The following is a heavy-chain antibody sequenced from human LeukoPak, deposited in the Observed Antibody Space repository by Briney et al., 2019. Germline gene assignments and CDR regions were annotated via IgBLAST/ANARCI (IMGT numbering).Heavy chain of an antibody. CDR2: IYSGTI. Sequence: PGGSLRLSCTVSGFTVSSNSMSWVRQAPGKGLEWVSFIYSGTIHYSDSVKGRFTISRDNSKNTLYLQMNSLRAEDAAVYYCAKAPVTSCRGAYCYPFDYWGQGTLVTVSS. CDR3: AKAPVTSCRGAYCYPFDY. J-gene: IGHJ4*02. D-gene: IGHD2-21*01. V-gene: IGHV3-53*01. CDR1: GFTVSSNS.